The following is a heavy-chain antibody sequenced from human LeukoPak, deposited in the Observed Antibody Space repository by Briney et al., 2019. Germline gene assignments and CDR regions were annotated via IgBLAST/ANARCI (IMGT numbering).Heavy chain of an antibody. CDR3: ARDRRGIVGARPGGLTYDDYMDV. J-gene: IGHJ6*03. CDR2: IKQDGSEK. Sequence: PGGSLRLSCAASGFTFSSYWMSWVRQAPGKGLEWVANIKQDGSEKYYVDSVKGRFTISRDNAKNSLFLQMNTLRAEDTAVYYCARDRRGIVGARPGGLTYDDYMDVWGKGTTVIVSS. CDR1: GFTFSSYW. V-gene: IGHV3-7*01. D-gene: IGHD1-26*01.